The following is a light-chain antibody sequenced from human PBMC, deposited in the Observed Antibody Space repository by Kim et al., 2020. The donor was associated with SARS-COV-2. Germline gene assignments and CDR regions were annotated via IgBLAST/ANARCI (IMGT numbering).Light chain of an antibody. V-gene: IGLV3-1*01. Sequence: SVSPGQTASITCSGDKLGNTYASWYQRKPGQSPVLVIYQDNKRPSGIPARFSGSSSGNTATLTISGTQAMDEADYFCQAWDSSTVIFGGGTKVTVL. CDR2: QDN. CDR3: QAWDSSTVI. J-gene: IGLJ2*01. CDR1: KLGNTY.